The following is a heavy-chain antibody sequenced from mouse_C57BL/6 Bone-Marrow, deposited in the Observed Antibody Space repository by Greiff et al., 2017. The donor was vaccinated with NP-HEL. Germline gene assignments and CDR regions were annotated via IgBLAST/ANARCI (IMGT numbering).Heavy chain of an antibody. CDR2: INPNNGGT. J-gene: IGHJ1*03. CDR1: GYTFTDYY. V-gene: IGHV1-26*01. Sequence: VQLQQSGPELVKPGASVKISCKASGYTFTDYYMNWVKQSHGKSLEWIGDINPNNGGTSYNQKFKGKATLTVDKSSSTAYMELRSLTSEDSAVYYCARRRTSLRYFDVWGTGTTVTVSS. CDR3: ARRRTSLRYFDV.